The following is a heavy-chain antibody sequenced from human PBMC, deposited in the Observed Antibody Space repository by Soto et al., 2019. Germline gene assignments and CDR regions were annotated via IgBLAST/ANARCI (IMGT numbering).Heavy chain of an antibody. CDR2: IIPILGIA. V-gene: IGHV1-69*02. Sequence: QVQLVQSGAEVKKPGSSVKVSCKASGGTFSSYTISWVRQAPGQGLEWMGRIIPILGIANYAQKFQGRVTITADKSTSTAYMELSSLRSEDTAVYYCASDLRNFDSGDYVGVYYFDYWGQGTLVTVSS. CDR1: GGTFSSYT. CDR3: ASDLRNFDSGDYVGVYYFDY. D-gene: IGHD4-17*01. J-gene: IGHJ4*02.